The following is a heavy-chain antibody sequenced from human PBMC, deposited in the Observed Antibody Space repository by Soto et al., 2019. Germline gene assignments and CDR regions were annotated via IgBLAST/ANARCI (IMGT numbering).Heavy chain of an antibody. CDR1: GFSFDGYA. V-gene: IGHV3-9*01. D-gene: IGHD2-2*02. J-gene: IGHJ6*03. CDR2: VSWNSGTM. Sequence: EVQLVESGGGLVQPGRSLRLSCAASGFSFDGYAMHWVRQVPGQGLEWVSGVSWNSGTMGYGDSVKGRFTISRDNDKNSLYLQMNSLRAEDTAMYYCAKGFCSCAKCYTYSYMDVWGKGTTVTVSS. CDR3: AKGFCSCAKCYTYSYMDV.